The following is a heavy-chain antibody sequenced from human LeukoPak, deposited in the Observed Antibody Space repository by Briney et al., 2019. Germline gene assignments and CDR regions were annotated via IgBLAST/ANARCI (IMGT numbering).Heavy chain of an antibody. CDR3: AKVFAATDFDY. V-gene: IGHV3-30*18. D-gene: IGHD6-25*01. Sequence: PGGSLRLSCAASGFTFSSSAMNWGRQAPGKGLEWVAVISYDGSNKYYADSVKGRFTISRDNSKNTLYLQMNSLKAEDTAVYYCAKVFAATDFDYWGRGTLVTVSS. J-gene: IGHJ4*02. CDR1: GFTFSSSA. CDR2: ISYDGSNK.